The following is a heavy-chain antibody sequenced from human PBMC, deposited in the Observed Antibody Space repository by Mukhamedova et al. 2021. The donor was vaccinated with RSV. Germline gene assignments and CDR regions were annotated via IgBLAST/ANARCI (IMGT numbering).Heavy chain of an antibody. CDR3: ARVGGAIYGDYAPAYDY. V-gene: IGHV7-4-1*02. CDR2: INTNTGNP. J-gene: IGHJ4*02. Sequence: VRQAPGQGLEWMGWINTNTGNPTYAQGFTGRFVFSLDTSVSTAYLQISSLKAEDTAVYYCARVGGAIYGDYAPAYDYWGQGTLVT. D-gene: IGHD4-17*01.